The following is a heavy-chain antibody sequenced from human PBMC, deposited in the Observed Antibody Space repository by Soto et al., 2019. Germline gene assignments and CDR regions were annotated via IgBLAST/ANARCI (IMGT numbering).Heavy chain of an antibody. CDR2: INHSGST. CDR1: GGSFSGYY. CDR3: ASSPRGIAAAGTQH. V-gene: IGHV4-34*01. Sequence: SETLSLTCAVYGGSFSGYYWRWIRQPPGKGLEWIGEINHSGSTNYNPSLKSRVTISVDTSKNQFSLKLSSVTAADTAVYYCASSPRGIAAAGTQHWGQGPLVT. D-gene: IGHD6-13*01. J-gene: IGHJ1*01.